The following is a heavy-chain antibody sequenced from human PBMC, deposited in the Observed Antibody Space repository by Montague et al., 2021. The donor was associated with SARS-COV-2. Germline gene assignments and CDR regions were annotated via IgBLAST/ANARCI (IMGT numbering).Heavy chain of an antibody. CDR3: ARGGGYYNYGLDV. V-gene: IGHV4-59*07. Sequence: SDTLSLTCTVSGGPISNYYWSWIRQPPGRGLEWIGYIYYSGSTDYSPSLKSRVTISLDTSKNQFSLKVTSVTAADTAVYYCARGGGYYNYGLDVWGPGTTVTVSS. CDR1: GGPISNYY. J-gene: IGHJ6*02. CDR2: IYYSGST. D-gene: IGHD3-22*01.